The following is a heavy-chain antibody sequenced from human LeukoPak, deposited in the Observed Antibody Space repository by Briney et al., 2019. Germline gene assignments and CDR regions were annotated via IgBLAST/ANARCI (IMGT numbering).Heavy chain of an antibody. J-gene: IGHJ4*02. CDR3: GKAFPPLRVAAAGDY. Sequence: KSGGSLRLSCTASGFTFSDCDMNWFRQAPGKGLQCVSSISYMGDHRYYADSAKGRFTISRDNAKNSLYLQMDNLRADDTAVYYCGKAFPPLRVAAAGDYWGQGTLVTVSS. D-gene: IGHD6-25*01. CDR2: ISYMGDHR. V-gene: IGHV3-21*06. CDR1: GFTFSDCD.